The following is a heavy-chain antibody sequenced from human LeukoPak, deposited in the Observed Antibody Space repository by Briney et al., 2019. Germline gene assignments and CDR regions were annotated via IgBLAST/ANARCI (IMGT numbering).Heavy chain of an antibody. Sequence: PGGSLRLSCVASGFTFTNYWMSWVRQAPGKGLEWVSSISSSSSYIYYADSVKGRFTISRDNAKNSLYLQMNSLRAEDTAVYYCASPDLDYWGQGTLVTVSS. CDR1: GFTFTNYW. V-gene: IGHV3-21*01. J-gene: IGHJ4*02. CDR3: ASPDLDY. CDR2: ISSSSSYI.